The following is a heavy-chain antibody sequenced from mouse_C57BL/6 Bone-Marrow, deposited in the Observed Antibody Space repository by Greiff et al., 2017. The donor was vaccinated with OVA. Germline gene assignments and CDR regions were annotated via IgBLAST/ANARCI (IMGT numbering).Heavy chain of an antibody. V-gene: IGHV2-6*01. CDR3: ASDPHDGYYPLGGY. Sequence: VKLQESGPGLVAPSQSLSITCTVSGFSLTSYGVDWVRQSPGKGLEWLGVIWGVGSTNYNSALKSRLSISKDNSKSQVFLKMNSLQTDDTAMYYCASDPHDGYYPLGGYWGQGTTLTVSS. J-gene: IGHJ2*01. D-gene: IGHD2-3*01. CDR1: GFSLTSYG. CDR2: IWGVGST.